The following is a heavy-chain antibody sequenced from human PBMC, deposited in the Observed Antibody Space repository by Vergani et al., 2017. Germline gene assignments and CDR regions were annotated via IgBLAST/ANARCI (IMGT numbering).Heavy chain of an antibody. CDR2: IRNKANEYTT. CDR3: VRVKVSNWNDHLYDI. CDR1: GFIFSDHY. J-gene: IGHJ3*02. Sequence: EVQVVDSGGGLVQPGGSLRLSCAASGFIFSDHYMDWVRQAPGKGLEWVGRIRNKANEYTTQYAASVKGRFTISRDDSKSYLYLQMNSLQTEDTALYYGVRVKVSNWNDHLYDIWGQGTLVTVS. V-gene: IGHV3-72*01. D-gene: IGHD1-1*01.